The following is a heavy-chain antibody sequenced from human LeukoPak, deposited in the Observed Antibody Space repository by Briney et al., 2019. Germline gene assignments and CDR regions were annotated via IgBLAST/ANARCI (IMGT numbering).Heavy chain of an antibody. D-gene: IGHD2-15*01. CDR2: INPNSGGT. J-gene: IGHJ4*02. CDR3: ARDDCSGGSCYSFFDY. V-gene: IGHV1-2*02. CDR1: GYTFTGYY. Sequence: ASVKVSCKASGYTFTGYYMHWVRQAPGQGLERMGWINPNSGGTNYAQKFQGRVTMTRDTSISTAYMELSRLRSDDTAVYYCARDDCSGGSCYSFFDYWGQGTLVTVSS.